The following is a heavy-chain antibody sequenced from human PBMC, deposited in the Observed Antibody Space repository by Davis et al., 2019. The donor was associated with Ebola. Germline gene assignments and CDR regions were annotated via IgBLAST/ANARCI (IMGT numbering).Heavy chain of an antibody. Sequence: GESLKISCAASGFTFSNAWMSWVRQAPGKGLEWVGRIKSKTDGGTTDYAAPVKGRFTISRDDSKNTLYLQMNSLKTEDTAVYYCTRQNKGYCSSTNCYTYYYYYMDVWGKGTTVTVSS. V-gene: IGHV3-15*01. CDR2: IKSKTDGGTT. CDR1: GFTFSNAW. D-gene: IGHD2-2*02. J-gene: IGHJ6*03. CDR3: TRQNKGYCSSTNCYTYYYYYMDV.